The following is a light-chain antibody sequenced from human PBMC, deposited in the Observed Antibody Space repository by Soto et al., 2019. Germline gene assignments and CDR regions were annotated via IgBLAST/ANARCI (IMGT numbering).Light chain of an antibody. CDR3: QQHGSSPWT. CDR2: GAS. CDR1: QSVNSNF. V-gene: IGKV3-20*01. J-gene: IGKJ1*01. Sequence: EVVLTQSPGTLSLSPGERATLSCRTSQSVNSNFLSWFQQKPGQPPRLLLYGASRRAAGTPDRFSGSGSATDFTLTISRLEPEDFAVYFCQQHGSSPWTFGQGTKVEIK.